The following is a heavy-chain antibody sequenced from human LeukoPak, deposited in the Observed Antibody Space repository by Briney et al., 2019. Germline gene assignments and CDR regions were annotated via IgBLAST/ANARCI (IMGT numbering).Heavy chain of an antibody. Sequence: SETLSLTCTVSGYSISSGYYWGWIRQPPGKGLEWIGGIYHSGSTYYNPSLKSRVTISVDTSKNQFSLKLSSVTAADTAVYYCARHRHSSSYWGQGTLVTVSS. CDR2: IYHSGST. CDR1: GYSISSGYY. J-gene: IGHJ4*02. D-gene: IGHD6-6*01. V-gene: IGHV4-38-2*02. CDR3: ARHRHSSSY.